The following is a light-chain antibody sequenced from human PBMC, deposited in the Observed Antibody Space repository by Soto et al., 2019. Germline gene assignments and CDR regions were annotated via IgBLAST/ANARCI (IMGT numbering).Light chain of an antibody. CDR3: QQYGSSPLT. V-gene: IGKV3-20*01. Sequence: EIVLTQSPATLSLSPGERATLSCRTSQSVISTSLAWYQQKPGQAPRLLIYGASNRATGIPDRFSGSGSGTDFTLTINSLEPEDFAMYYCQQYGSSPLTFGGGTKVDIK. CDR1: QSVISTS. J-gene: IGKJ4*01. CDR2: GAS.